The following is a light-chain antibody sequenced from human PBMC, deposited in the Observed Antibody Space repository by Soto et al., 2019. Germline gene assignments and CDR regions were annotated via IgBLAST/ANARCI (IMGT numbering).Light chain of an antibody. V-gene: IGLV1-40*01. J-gene: IGLJ3*02. CDR3: SSYTPTTWV. CDR1: SSNIGPGYD. CDR2: EVY. Sequence: QSVLTQPPSVSGAPGQRVTISCTGSSSNIGPGYDVHWYQQLPGTAPKLLIYEVYNRPSGVSNRFSVSKSGNTASLTISGLQAEDEADYYCSSYTPTTWVFGGGTKVTVL.